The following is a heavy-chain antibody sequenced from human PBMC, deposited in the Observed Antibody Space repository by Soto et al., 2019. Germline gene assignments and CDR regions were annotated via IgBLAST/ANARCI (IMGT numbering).Heavy chain of an antibody. J-gene: IGHJ6*02. CDR3: ATLSDNYYDSSGKHYYGMDV. Sequence: PGESLKISCKGSGYSFTSYWIGWVRQMPGKGLEWMGIIYPGDSDARYSPSFQGQVTISADKSISTAYLQWSSLKASDTAMYYCATLSDNYYDSSGKHYYGMDVWGQGTTVTVYS. V-gene: IGHV5-51*01. CDR1: GYSFTSYW. D-gene: IGHD3-22*01. CDR2: IYPGDSDA.